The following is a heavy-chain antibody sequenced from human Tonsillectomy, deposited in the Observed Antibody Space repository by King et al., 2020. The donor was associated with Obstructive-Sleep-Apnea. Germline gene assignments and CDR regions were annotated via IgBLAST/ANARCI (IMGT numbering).Heavy chain of an antibody. CDR2: IRSKAYGWTT. CDR1: GFTFGDFT. Sequence: VQLVESGEALVQPGRSLRLSCTASGFTFGDFTMSWIRQAPGKGLEWVGFIRSKAYGWTTEYAASVKGRFTITRDDSKGIAYLQMNSLKTEDTAVYHCTRKYYYDSSGNAIDYWGQGTLVTVSS. J-gene: IGHJ4*02. CDR3: TRKYYYDSSGNAIDY. V-gene: IGHV3-49*03. D-gene: IGHD3-22*01.